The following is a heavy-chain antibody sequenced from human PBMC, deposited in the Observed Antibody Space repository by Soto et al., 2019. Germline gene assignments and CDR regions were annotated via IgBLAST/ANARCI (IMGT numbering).Heavy chain of an antibody. V-gene: IGHV1-18*01. CDR2: ISAYNGNT. D-gene: IGHD2-2*01. J-gene: IGHJ3*02. Sequence: QVQLVQSGAEVKKPGASVKVSCKASGYTFTSCGISWVRQAPGQGLEWLGWISAYNGNTNYAQKLQGRVTMTTDKATSTAYMELRTLRSDDTAVYYCARSRVVVPAARELGAFDIWGQGTMVTVPS. CDR1: GYTFTSCG. CDR3: ARSRVVVPAARELGAFDI.